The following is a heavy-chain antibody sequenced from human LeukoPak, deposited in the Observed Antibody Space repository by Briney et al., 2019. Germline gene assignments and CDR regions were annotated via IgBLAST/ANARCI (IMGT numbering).Heavy chain of an antibody. Sequence: SETLSLTCTVSGGSISSGDYYWSWIRQPPGKGLEWIGYIYYSGSTYYNPSLKSRVSMAVDTSKNQFSLKVNSVTAADTAVYYCARGLGYCSRASCLIFDNWGQGTLVTVSS. D-gene: IGHD2-2*01. CDR1: GGSISSGDYY. J-gene: IGHJ4*02. CDR3: ARGLGYCSRASCLIFDN. V-gene: IGHV4-30-4*01. CDR2: IYYSGST.